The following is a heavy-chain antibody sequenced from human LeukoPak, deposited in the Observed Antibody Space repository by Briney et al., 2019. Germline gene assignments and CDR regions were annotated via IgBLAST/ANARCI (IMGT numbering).Heavy chain of an antibody. CDR2: ISNSGST. J-gene: IGHJ4*02. V-gene: IGHV4-61*01. CDR3: ARSPSGYRFDS. CDR1: GGYVNRGTFF. D-gene: IGHD3-22*01. Sequence: PSETLSLTCAVSGGYVNRGTFFWTSIRKPPGKGLEWIGYISNSGSTNYHPSLKSRVTISSDTSKTQFTLKLTSVTAADTAVYYCARSPSGYRFDSWGQGTLVTVSS.